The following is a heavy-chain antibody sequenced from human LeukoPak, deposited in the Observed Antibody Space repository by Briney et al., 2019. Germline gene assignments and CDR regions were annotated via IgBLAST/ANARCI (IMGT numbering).Heavy chain of an antibody. D-gene: IGHD6-19*01. J-gene: IGHJ6*03. Sequence: ASVKVSCKASGYTFTSYGISWVRQAPGQGLEWMGWISAYNGNTNYAQKLQGRVTMTTDTSTSTAYMELRSLRSDDTAVYYCARVQSSGWYLYDYYYMDVWGKGTTVTVSS. CDR3: ARVQSSGWYLYDYYYMDV. CDR2: ISAYNGNT. CDR1: GYTFTSYG. V-gene: IGHV1-18*01.